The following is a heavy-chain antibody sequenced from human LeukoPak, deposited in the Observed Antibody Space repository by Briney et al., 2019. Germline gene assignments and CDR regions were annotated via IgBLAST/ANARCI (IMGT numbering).Heavy chain of an antibody. V-gene: IGHV3-9*01. CDR2: ISWNSGSI. J-gene: IGHJ4*02. Sequence: GRSLRLSCAASGFTFDDYAMRWVRQAPGKGLEWVSGISWNSGSIGYADSVKGRFTISRDNAKNSLYLQMNRLRAEDTALYYCAKEGVRPYFDYWGQGTLVTVSS. CDR3: AKEGVRPYFDY. CDR1: GFTFDDYA.